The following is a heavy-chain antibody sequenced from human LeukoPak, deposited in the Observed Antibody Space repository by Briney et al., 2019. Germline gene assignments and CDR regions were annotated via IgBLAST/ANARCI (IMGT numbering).Heavy chain of an antibody. Sequence: ASVKVSCKASGGTFSSYAISWVRQAPGQGLEWMGRIIPILGIANYAQKFQGRVTITADKSTSTAYMELSSLRSEDTAVYYCAREPSVKDFWSGYYGVWGQWTTVTVSS. CDR3: AREPSVKDFWSGYYGV. V-gene: IGHV1-69*04. J-gene: IGHJ6*02. D-gene: IGHD3-3*01. CDR2: IIPILGIA. CDR1: GGTFSSYA.